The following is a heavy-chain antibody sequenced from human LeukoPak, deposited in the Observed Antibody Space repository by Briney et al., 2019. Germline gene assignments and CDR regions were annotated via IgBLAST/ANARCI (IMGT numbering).Heavy chain of an antibody. D-gene: IGHD3-9*01. J-gene: IGHJ4*02. V-gene: IGHV3-23*01. Sequence: GGSLRLSCAASGLTFSSYAMTWVRQAPGKGLEWVSVISGSDDRTFYADSVKGRFTISRDNSKNTLYLQMNSLRAEDTAVYYCARDSAMPYDILTGPDYWGQGTLVTVSS. CDR2: ISGSDDRT. CDR3: ARDSAMPYDILTGPDY. CDR1: GLTFSSYA.